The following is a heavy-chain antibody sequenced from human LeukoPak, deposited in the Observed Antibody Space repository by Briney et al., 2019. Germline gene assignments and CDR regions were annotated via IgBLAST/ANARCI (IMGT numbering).Heavy chain of an antibody. CDR1: GYTFTSYG. CDR3: ARSSSYYDSSGFPFDY. D-gene: IGHD3-22*01. V-gene: IGHV1-18*01. CDR2: ISAYNGNT. Sequence: ASVKVSCKASGYTFTSYGISWVRQAPGQGLEWMGWISAYNGNTNYAQKLQGRVTMTTDTSTSTAYMELRSLRSDDTAVYYCARSSSYYDSSGFPFDYWGQGTLVTVSS. J-gene: IGHJ4*02.